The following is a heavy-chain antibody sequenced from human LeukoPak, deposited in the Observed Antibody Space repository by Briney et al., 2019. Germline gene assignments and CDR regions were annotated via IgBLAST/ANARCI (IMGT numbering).Heavy chain of an antibody. CDR2: IYPDDSDI. CDR3: ARPMGYCSSTSCYVAFDI. J-gene: IGHJ3*02. V-gene: IGHV5-51*01. Sequence: GESLKISCEGSGYIFTTYWIAWVRQMPGKGLEWMGIIYPDDSDIRYSPSFQGQVTISADKSISTAYLSLKASDTAMYYCARPMGYCSSTSCYVAFDIWGQGTMVTVSS. D-gene: IGHD2-2*01. CDR1: GYIFTTYW.